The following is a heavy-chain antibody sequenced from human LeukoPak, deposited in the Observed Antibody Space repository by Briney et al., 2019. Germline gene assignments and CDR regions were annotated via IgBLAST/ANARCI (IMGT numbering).Heavy chain of an antibody. CDR3: ARSPPSGSYGPYYYYMDV. CDR2: MNPNSGNT. V-gene: IGHV1-8*02. D-gene: IGHD1-26*01. Sequence: GASVKVSCKASGYTFTSYDINWVRQATGQGLEWMGWMNPNSGNTGYAQKFQGRVTMTTDTSTSTAYMELRSLRSDDTAVYYCARSPPSGSYGPYYYYMDVWGKGTTVTISS. CDR1: GYTFTSYD. J-gene: IGHJ6*03.